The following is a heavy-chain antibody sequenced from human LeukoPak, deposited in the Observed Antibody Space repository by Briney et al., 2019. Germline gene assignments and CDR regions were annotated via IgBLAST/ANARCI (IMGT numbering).Heavy chain of an antibody. Sequence: GESLKISCKGSGYSFTSYWISWVRQMPGKGLEWMGIIYPGDSDTRYSPSFQGQVTISADKSINTAYLQWSSLKASDTAMYYCARQALWFGELSLDPWGQGTLVTVSS. CDR1: GYSFTSYW. V-gene: IGHV5-51*01. J-gene: IGHJ5*02. CDR3: ARQALWFGELSLDP. D-gene: IGHD3-10*01. CDR2: IYPGDSDT.